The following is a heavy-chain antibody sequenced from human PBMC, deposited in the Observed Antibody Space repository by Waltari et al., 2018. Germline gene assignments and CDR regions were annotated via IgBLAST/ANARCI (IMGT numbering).Heavy chain of an antibody. CDR1: GFTFSSYA. D-gene: IGHD3-16*02. CDR3: AREVSYDYVWGSYRYTWFDP. Sequence: EVQLVESGGGLFQPGGSLRLSCAASGFTFSSYAMHWVRQAPGNGLEYVSAISSNGGSTYYANSVKGRFTISRDNSKNTLYRQMGSLRAEDMAVYYCAREVSYDYVWGSYRYTWFDPWGQGTLVTVSS. J-gene: IGHJ5*02. V-gene: IGHV3-64*01. CDR2: ISSNGGST.